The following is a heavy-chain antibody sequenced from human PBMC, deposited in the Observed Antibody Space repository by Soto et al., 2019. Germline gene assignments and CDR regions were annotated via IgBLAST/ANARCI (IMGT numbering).Heavy chain of an antibody. J-gene: IGHJ6*03. CDR3: VRNGFYCIDV. D-gene: IGHD2-15*01. Sequence: QVQLQESGPGLVKPSETLSLTCAVFSGSVTSDHWWSWVRQPPGKGLEWIGEGYHTGRAHYSASLESRVTISVDTSKNQFSLRLSSVTAADTAVYYCVRNGFYCIDVWGKGTSVTVSS. CDR1: SGSVTSDHW. V-gene: IGHV4-4*02. CDR2: GYHTGRA.